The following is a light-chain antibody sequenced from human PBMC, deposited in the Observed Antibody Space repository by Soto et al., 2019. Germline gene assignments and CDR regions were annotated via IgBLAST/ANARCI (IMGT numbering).Light chain of an antibody. CDR3: SSYAGSNSVV. Sequence: QSALTQPRSVSGSPGQSVTISCTGTSSDVGGYNYVSWYQQHPGKAPKLMIYDVSTRPSGVPDRFSGSKSGNTASLTISGLQAEDEAYYYCSSYAGSNSVVFGGGTKLTVL. V-gene: IGLV2-11*01. J-gene: IGLJ2*01. CDR1: SSDVGGYNY. CDR2: DVS.